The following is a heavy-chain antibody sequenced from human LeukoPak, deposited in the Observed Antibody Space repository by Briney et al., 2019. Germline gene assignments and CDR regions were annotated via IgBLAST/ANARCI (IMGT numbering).Heavy chain of an antibody. D-gene: IGHD6-6*01. CDR2: ITSDGGTT. Sequence: GGSLRLSCAASGFTFSSNAMSWVRQAPGKGLEWVSAITSDGGTTFHADSVKGRFTISRDNSKNTLYLQISSLRAEDTAVYYCASGGSTSSQYYWGQGTLATVSS. CDR1: GFTFSSNA. J-gene: IGHJ4*02. V-gene: IGHV3-23*01. CDR3: ASGGSTSSQYY.